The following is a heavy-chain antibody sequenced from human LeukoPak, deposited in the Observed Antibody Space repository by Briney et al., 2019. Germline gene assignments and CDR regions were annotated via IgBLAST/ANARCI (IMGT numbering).Heavy chain of an antibody. D-gene: IGHD6-19*01. CDR1: GFTLSSYA. Sequence: GGSLRLSCAASGFTLSSYAMSWVRQGPGKGLEWVSAISVSGNTYHADSVKGRFTISRDNSKNTLYLQMNSLRAEDTAVYYCAKGRYSSGWYFDYWGQGTLVTVSS. CDR2: ISVSGNT. V-gene: IGHV3-23*01. J-gene: IGHJ4*02. CDR3: AKGRYSSGWYFDY.